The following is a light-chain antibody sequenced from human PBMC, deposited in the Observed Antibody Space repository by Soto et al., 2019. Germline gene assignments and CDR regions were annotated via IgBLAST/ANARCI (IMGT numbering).Light chain of an antibody. Sequence: QSALTQPASVSGSPGQSITISCTGTSSDVGSYNLVSWYQQHPGKAPKLMIYEGSKRPSGVSNRFSGSKSGNTASLTISGLQAEGEADYYCCSYAGSSTFGVFGGGTKVTVL. V-gene: IGLV2-23*03. CDR1: SSDVGSYNL. J-gene: IGLJ3*02. CDR2: EGS. CDR3: CSYAGSSTFGV.